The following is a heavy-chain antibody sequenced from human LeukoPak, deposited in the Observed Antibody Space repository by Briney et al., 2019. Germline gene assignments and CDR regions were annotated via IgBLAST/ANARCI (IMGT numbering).Heavy chain of an antibody. J-gene: IGHJ3*02. CDR2: ISSSSSYI. V-gene: IGHV3-21*01. CDR1: GFTFSSYS. Sequence: GGSLRLSCAASGFTFSSYSMNWVRRAPGKGLEWVSSISSSSSYIYYADSVKGRFTISRDNAKNSLYLQMNSLRAEDTAVYYCARLTTYYYDSSGYLEDAFDIWGQGTMVTVSS. D-gene: IGHD3-22*01. CDR3: ARLTTYYYDSSGYLEDAFDI.